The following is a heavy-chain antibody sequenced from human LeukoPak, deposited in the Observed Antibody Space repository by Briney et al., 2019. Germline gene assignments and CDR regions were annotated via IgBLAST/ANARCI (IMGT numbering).Heavy chain of an antibody. D-gene: IGHD5-18*01. J-gene: IGHJ4*02. V-gene: IGHV3-30-3*01. CDR2: ISYDGSNK. CDR3: ARDGDYEQTALRGYSYVFDY. Sequence: GRSLRLSCAASGFTFSSYAMHWVRQAPGKGLEWVAVISYDGSNKYYADSVKGRFTISRDNSKNTLYLQMNSLRAEDTAVYYCARDGDYEQTALRGYSYVFDYWGQGTLVTVSS. CDR1: GFTFSSYA.